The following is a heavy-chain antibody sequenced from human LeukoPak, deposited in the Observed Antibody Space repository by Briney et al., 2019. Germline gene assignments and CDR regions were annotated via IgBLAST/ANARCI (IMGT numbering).Heavy chain of an antibody. CDR3: ARAGYSSSWYQYSYYYYYMDV. J-gene: IGHJ6*03. CDR1: GYTFTSYG. Sequence: GASVKVSCKASGYTFTSYGISWVRQAPGQGLEWMGWISAYNGNTNYAQKLQGRVTMTTDTSTSTAYMELRSLRSDDTAVYYCARAGYSSSWYQYSYYYYYMDVWAKGTTVTVSS. CDR2: ISAYNGNT. D-gene: IGHD6-13*01. V-gene: IGHV1-18*01.